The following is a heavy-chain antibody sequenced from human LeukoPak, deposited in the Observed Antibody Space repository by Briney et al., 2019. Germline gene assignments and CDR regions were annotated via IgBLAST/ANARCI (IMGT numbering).Heavy chain of an antibody. CDR1: GGSISSYQ. CDR2: IYYSGSA. V-gene: IGHV4-59*01. Sequence: SETLSLTCTVSGGSISSYQRCWIRQPPGKGLEWIGNIYYSGSANYNPSLKSRVVISVDTSKNQFSLNLTPVTAADTAVYYCARVGVDYSGNVLKYFFDYWGQGTLVTVSS. J-gene: IGHJ4*02. D-gene: IGHD4-23*01. CDR3: ARVGVDYSGNVLKYFFDY.